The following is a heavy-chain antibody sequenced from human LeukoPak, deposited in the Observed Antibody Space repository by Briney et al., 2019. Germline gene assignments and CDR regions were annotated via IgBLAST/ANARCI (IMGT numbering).Heavy chain of an antibody. CDR2: ISSSSSYI. J-gene: IGHJ4*02. Sequence: GGSLRLSCVVSGFTLRSYEMNWVRQAPGKGLEWVSSISSSSSYIYYADSVKGRFTISRDNAKNSLYLQMNSLRAEDTAVYYCVRLALYYFDYWGQGTLVTVSS. CDR3: VRLALYYFDY. V-gene: IGHV3-21*01. CDR1: GFTLRSYE.